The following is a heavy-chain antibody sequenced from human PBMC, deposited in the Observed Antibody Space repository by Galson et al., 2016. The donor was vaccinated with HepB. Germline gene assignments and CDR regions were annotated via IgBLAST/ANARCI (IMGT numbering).Heavy chain of an antibody. CDR3: ARDKGWGYSYDYGMDV. D-gene: IGHD5-18*01. J-gene: IGHJ6*02. Sequence: SLRLSCAASGFTSSNFGMNWVRQAPGKGLEWVSSISSTGSYTHYGDSLKGRFTISRDNAKNSLYLQMNSLRAEDTAVYYCARDKGWGYSYDYGMDVWGQGTTVTVSS. V-gene: IGHV3-21*01. CDR1: GFTSSNFG. CDR2: ISSTGSYT.